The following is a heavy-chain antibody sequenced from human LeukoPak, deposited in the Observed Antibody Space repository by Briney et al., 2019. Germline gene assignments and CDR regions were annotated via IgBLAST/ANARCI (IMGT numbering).Heavy chain of an antibody. V-gene: IGHV3-21*01. Sequence: GGSLRLSCAASGFTFSSYSMNWVRQAPGKGLEWVSSISSSSSYIYYADSVKGRFTISRDNAKNSLYLQMNSLRAEGTAVYYCASDIVVVPAAMGGNWFDPWGQGTLVTVSS. CDR2: ISSSSSYI. CDR1: GFTFSSYS. J-gene: IGHJ5*02. D-gene: IGHD2-2*01. CDR3: ASDIVVVPAAMGGNWFDP.